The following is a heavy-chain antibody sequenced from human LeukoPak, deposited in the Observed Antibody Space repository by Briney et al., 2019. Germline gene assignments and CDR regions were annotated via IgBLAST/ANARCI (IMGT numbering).Heavy chain of an antibody. V-gene: IGHV3-11*04. Sequence: GGSLRLSCAASGFTFSDYYMSWIRQAPGKGLEWVSYISGSGSTIYYADSVKGRFTISRDNAKNSLYLQMNSLRAEDTAVYYCARDSHSGSYFGLGYYYYGMDVWGQGTTVTVS. D-gene: IGHD1-26*01. CDR3: ARDSHSGSYFGLGYYYYGMDV. CDR2: ISGSGSTI. CDR1: GFTFSDYY. J-gene: IGHJ6*02.